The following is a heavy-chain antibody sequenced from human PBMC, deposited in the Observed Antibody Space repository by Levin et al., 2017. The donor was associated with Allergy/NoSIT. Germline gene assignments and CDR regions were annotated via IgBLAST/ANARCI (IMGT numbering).Heavy chain of an antibody. CDR2: ISYTGRT. CDR1: SGSISSSSDY. J-gene: IGHJ2*01. CDR3: ARHPVLAHPAAYWYFDL. V-gene: IGHV4-39*01. D-gene: IGHD3-3*02. Sequence: SETLSLTCSVSSGSISSSSDYWGWIRQPPGKGLEWLGTISYTGRTYYNPSLMNRGTISVDTSKSRFSLKLTLVTAADTAVYSCARHPVLAHPAAYWYFDLWGRGTLVTVSS.